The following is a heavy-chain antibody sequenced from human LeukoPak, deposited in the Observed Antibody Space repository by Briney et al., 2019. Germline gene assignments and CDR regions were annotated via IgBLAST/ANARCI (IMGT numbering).Heavy chain of an antibody. J-gene: IGHJ1*01. Sequence: GGSLRLSCAASGFTFSKAWMSWVRQAPGKGLGWVGHIRSETDGGTTDYAAPVKGRFTISRDDSKNTLYLQMNSLKTEDTAVYFCSTAAFHWGQGALVTVSS. CDR1: GFTFSKAW. V-gene: IGHV3-15*01. D-gene: IGHD6-25*01. CDR2: IRSETDGGTT. CDR3: STAAFH.